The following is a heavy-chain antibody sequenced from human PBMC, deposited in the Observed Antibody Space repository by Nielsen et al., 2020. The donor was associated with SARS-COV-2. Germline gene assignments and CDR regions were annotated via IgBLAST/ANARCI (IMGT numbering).Heavy chain of an antibody. V-gene: IGHV4-34*01. Sequence: ESLKISCAVYGGSFSGYYWSWIRQPPGKGLEWIGEINHSGSTNYNPSLKSRVTISVDKSKNQFSLKLSSVTAADTAVYYCAREEVTYYYDSPSYYYYGMDVWGQGTTVTVSS. CDR3: AREEVTYYYDSPSYYYYGMDV. J-gene: IGHJ6*02. D-gene: IGHD3-22*01. CDR2: INHSGST. CDR1: GGSFSGYY.